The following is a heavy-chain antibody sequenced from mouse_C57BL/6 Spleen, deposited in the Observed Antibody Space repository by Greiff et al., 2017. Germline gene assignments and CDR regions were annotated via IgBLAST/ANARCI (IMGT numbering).Heavy chain of an antibody. CDR3: ARERGYYYGSSYGPFAY. Sequence: VQLQESGPGLVKPSPSLSLTCSVTGYSITSGYYRNWIRQFPGNKLECMCVIRYDGSNNYNPSLKNRNSITLYKSKNQFFLNLNSVTTEDTATYDCARERGYYYGSSYGPFAYWGQGTLVTVSA. CDR2: IRYDGSN. D-gene: IGHD1-1*01. V-gene: IGHV3-6*01. CDR1: GYSITSGYY. J-gene: IGHJ3*01.